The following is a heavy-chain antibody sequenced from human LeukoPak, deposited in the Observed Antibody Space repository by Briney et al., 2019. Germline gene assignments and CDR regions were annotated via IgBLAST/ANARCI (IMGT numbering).Heavy chain of an antibody. J-gene: IGHJ1*01. V-gene: IGHV1-2*02. CDR1: GYTFTGYY. D-gene: IGHD3-22*01. CDR2: INPNSGGT. Sequence: ASVKVSCEASGYTFTGYYMHWVRQAPGQGLEWMGWINPNSGGTNYAQKFQGRVTMTRDTSISTAYMELSRLRSDDTAVYYCARGGYYYDSSGEYFQHWGQGTLVTVSS. CDR3: ARGGYYYDSSGEYFQH.